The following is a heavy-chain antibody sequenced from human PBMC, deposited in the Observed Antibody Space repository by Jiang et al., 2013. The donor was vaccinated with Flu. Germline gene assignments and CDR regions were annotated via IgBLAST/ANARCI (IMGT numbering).Heavy chain of an antibody. V-gene: IGHV5-51*01. CDR3: ARPQFWGGNSLIGYFDY. CDR1: GYSFTSYW. D-gene: IGHD4-23*01. CDR2: IYPGDSDT. J-gene: IGHJ4*02. Sequence: GAEVKKPGESLKISCKSSGYSFTSYWIGWVRQMPGKGLEWMGIIYPGDSDTRYSPSFQGQVTISADKSISTAYLQWSSLKASDTAMYYCARPQFWGGNSLIGYFDYWGQGTLVTVSS.